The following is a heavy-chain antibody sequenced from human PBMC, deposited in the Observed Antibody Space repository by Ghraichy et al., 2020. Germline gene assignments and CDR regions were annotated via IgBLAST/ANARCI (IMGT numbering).Heavy chain of an antibody. J-gene: IGHJ4*02. V-gene: IGHV1-2*02. CDR3: ARANQQLPRGYFDY. Sequence: ASVKVSCKASGYTFTGYYMHWVRQAPGQGLEWMGWINPNSGGTNYAQKFQGRVTMTRDTSISTAYMELSRLRSDDTAVYYCARANQQLPRGYFDYWGQGTLVTVSS. CDR2: INPNSGGT. D-gene: IGHD6-13*01. CDR1: GYTFTGYY.